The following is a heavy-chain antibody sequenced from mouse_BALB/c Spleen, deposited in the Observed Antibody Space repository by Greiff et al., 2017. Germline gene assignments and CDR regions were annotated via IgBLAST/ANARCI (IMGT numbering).Heavy chain of an antibody. CDR1: GYTFTSYW. Sequence: VQLQQSGAELAKPGASVKMSCKASGYTFTSYWMHWVKQRPGQGLEWIGYINPSTGYTEYNQKFKDKATLTADKSSSTAYMQLSSLTSEDSAVYYCARRGYDYLYWGQGTTLTVSS. V-gene: IGHV1-7*01. D-gene: IGHD2-4*01. CDR2: INPSTGYT. CDR3: ARRGYDYLY. J-gene: IGHJ2*01.